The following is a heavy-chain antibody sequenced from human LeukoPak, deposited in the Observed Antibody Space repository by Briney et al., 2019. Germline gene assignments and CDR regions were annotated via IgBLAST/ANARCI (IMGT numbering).Heavy chain of an antibody. V-gene: IGHV3-9*03. D-gene: IGHD2-15*01. CDR2: ISWNSGSI. Sequence: PGGSLRLSCAASGFTFDDYAMHWVRQAPGKGLEWVSGISWNSGSIGYADSLRGRFTISRDNAKNSLYLQMNSLRAEDMALYYCAKARGYRYCSDVSCYNDAFDIWGQGTMVTVSS. CDR1: GFTFDDYA. CDR3: AKARGYRYCSDVSCYNDAFDI. J-gene: IGHJ3*02.